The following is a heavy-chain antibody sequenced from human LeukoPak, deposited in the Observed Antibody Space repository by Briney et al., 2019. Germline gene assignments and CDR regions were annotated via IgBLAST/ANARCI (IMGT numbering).Heavy chain of an antibody. CDR3: ARGRGSGWPFDY. D-gene: IGHD6-19*01. CDR1: GFTFSSYE. CDR2: ISSSGSTI. J-gene: IGHJ4*02. V-gene: IGHV3-48*03. Sequence: GGSLRLSCAASGFTFSSYEMNWVRQAPGKGLEWVSYISSSGSTIYYADSVKGRFTISRDSSKNTLYLQMNSLRAEDTAVYYCARGRGSGWPFDYWGQGTLVTVSS.